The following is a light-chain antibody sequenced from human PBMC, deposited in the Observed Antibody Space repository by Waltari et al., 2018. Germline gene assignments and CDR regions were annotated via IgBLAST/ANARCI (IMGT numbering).Light chain of an antibody. CDR1: QSLSNNY. CDR2: DAS. J-gene: IGKJ4*01. Sequence: EIVLTRSPGTLSLSPGERASPSCRASQSLSNNYVAWYQHKPGQAPRLLIFDASRRATGIPDRFSGSGSGTDFTLTISSLEPEDFAVYYCQKYGSTPRPFGGGTKVEIK. V-gene: IGKV3-20*01. CDR3: QKYGSTPRP.